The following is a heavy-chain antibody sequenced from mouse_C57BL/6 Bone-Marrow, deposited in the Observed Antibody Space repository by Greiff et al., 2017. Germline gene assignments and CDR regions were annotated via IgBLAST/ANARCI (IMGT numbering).Heavy chain of an antibody. CDR1: GYSITSGYY. D-gene: IGHD3-3*01. Sequence: EVQRVESGPGLVKPSQSLSLTCSVTGYSITSGYYWNWIRQFPGNKLEWMGYISYDGSNNYNPSLKNRISITRDTSKNQFFLKLNSVTTEDTATYYCARACWDSAWFAYWGQGTLVTVSA. CDR3: ARACWDSAWFAY. V-gene: IGHV3-6*01. CDR2: ISYDGSN. J-gene: IGHJ3*01.